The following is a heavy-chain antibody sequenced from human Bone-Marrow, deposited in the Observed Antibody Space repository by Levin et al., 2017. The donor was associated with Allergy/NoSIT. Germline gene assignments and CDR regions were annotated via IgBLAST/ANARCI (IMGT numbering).Heavy chain of an antibody. CDR1: GFTFSTYS. D-gene: IGHD6-13*01. Sequence: PGGSLRLSCAASGFTFSTYSMNWVRQAPGKGLEWVSSISSGSTYIYYADSVRGRFTISRDNAKNSLYLQMNSLRAEDTAVYYCARELGLGMGPNWLDTWGQGNLVTVSS. V-gene: IGHV3-21*01. CDR3: ARELGLGMGPNWLDT. CDR2: ISSGSTYI. J-gene: IGHJ5*02.